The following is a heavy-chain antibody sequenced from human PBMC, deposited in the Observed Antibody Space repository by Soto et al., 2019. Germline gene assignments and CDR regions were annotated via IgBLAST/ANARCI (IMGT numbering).Heavy chain of an antibody. CDR1: GGTFNSYA. J-gene: IGHJ2*01. V-gene: IGHV1-69*06. Sequence: QVQLVQSGAEVKKPGSSVKVSCKASGGTFNSYALTWVRQAPGHGLEWMGGIIPIFRSTNYAQKFQGRVTITANSSTSTAYMELSSRRSDDTAVYYCARVLQPPYGSGWRSLYWDFDLWGRGTLVTVSS. CDR3: ARVLQPPYGSGWRSLYWDFDL. CDR2: IIPIFRST. D-gene: IGHD6-19*01.